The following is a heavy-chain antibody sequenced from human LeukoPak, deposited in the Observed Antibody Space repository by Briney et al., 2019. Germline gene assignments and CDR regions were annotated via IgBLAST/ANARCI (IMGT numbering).Heavy chain of an antibody. D-gene: IGHD6-6*01. V-gene: IGHV1-2*02. CDR2: INPHNGGT. CDR1: GYTFTGYY. Sequence: ASVKVSCKASGYTFTGYYVHWVRQAPGQGLEWMGWINPHNGGTNYAQKFQGRVTMTSDTSTSTAYMELRSLRSDDTAVYYCARDYPGSSEYFDYWGQGTLVTVSS. J-gene: IGHJ4*02. CDR3: ARDYPGSSEYFDY.